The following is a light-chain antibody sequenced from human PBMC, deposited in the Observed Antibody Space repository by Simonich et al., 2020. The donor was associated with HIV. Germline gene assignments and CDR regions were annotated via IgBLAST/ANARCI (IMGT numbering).Light chain of an antibody. CDR1: SSEVGRYNL. CDR2: EGS. J-gene: IGLJ3*02. CDR3: CSYAGSSTWV. Sequence: QSARTQPAPGSGSPGQSLTISCAGTSSEVGRYNLVSWDQQHPVKAPKLMIYEGSQRPSGVSNRFSGSNSGNTASLTISGLQAEDEADYYCCSYAGSSTWVFGGGTKLTVL. V-gene: IGLV2-23*01.